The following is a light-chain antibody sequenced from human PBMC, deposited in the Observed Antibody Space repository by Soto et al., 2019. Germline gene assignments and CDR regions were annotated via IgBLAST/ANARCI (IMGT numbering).Light chain of an antibody. J-gene: IGKJ1*01. CDR3: QQYNNWPRT. V-gene: IGKV3-15*01. CDR1: QSISGN. Sequence: EIVMTQSPATLSVSPGERATLSCRASQSISGNLAWYQQKPGQAPRLLIYGASTRATGIPARFSGSGSGTEFTLTISSLQSEDFAVYSCQQYNNWPRTFGQATKVEI. CDR2: GAS.